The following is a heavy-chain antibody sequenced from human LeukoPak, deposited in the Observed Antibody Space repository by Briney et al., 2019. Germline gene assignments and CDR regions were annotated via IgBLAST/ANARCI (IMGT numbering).Heavy chain of an antibody. CDR2: IDSTSSPI. Sequence: PGGSLRLSCAASGFTFSRYSINWVRQAPGRGLEWVSYIDSTSSPIYYTHSVKGRFTVSRDNAKNSLYLQMNSLRAEDTAVYYCTRQGVFGKVDYWGQGILVTVSS. D-gene: IGHD3-10*02. CDR1: GFTFSRYS. CDR3: TRQGVFGKVDY. V-gene: IGHV3-48*01. J-gene: IGHJ4*02.